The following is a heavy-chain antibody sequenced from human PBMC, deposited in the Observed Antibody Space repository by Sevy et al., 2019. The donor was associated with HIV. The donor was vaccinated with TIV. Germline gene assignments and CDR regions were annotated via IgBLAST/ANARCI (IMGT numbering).Heavy chain of an antibody. D-gene: IGHD1-20*01. CDR2: ISYDGSNK. CDR1: GFTFSSYA. Sequence: GGSLRLSCAASGFTFSSYAMHWVRQAPGKGLEWVAVISYDGSNKYYADSVKGRFTISRDNSKNTLYLQMNSLRAEDTAVYYYARGASRYNWNTDYFDYWGQGTLVTVSS. J-gene: IGHJ4*02. CDR3: ARGASRYNWNTDYFDY. V-gene: IGHV3-30*04.